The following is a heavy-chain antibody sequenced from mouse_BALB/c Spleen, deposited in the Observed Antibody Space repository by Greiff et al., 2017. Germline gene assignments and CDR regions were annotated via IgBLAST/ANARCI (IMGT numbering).Heavy chain of an antibody. CDR1: GFSLTGYG. CDR3: ARETMISLYAMDY. Sequence: QVQLKESGPGLVAPSQSLSITCTVSGFSLTGYGVNWVRQPPGKGLEWLGMIWGDGSTDYNSALKSRLSISKDNSKSQVVLKMNSLQTDDTARYYCARETMISLYAMDYWGQGTSVTVSS. J-gene: IGHJ4*01. V-gene: IGHV2-6-7*01. D-gene: IGHD2-4*01. CDR2: IWGDGST.